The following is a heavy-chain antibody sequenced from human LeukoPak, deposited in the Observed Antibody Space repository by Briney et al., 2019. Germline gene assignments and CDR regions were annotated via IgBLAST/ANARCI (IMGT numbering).Heavy chain of an antibody. CDR1: GGSFSGYY. V-gene: IGHV3-23*01. D-gene: IGHD3-22*01. CDR3: AKAVMYYYDSSGYPTDY. CDR2: ISGSGGSK. J-gene: IGHJ4*02. Sequence: ETLSLTCAVYGGSFSGYYWSWVRQAPGKGLEWVSAISGSGGSKYYEDSVEGRFTISRDNSKNTLYLRMNSLRAEDTAVYYCAKAVMYYYDSSGYPTDYWGQGTLVTVSS.